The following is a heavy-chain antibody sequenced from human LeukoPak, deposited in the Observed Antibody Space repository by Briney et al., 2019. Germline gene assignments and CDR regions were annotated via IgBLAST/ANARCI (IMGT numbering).Heavy chain of an antibody. CDR3: AREWGPDYYYYYMDV. J-gene: IGHJ6*03. CDR2: IYTSGST. Sequence: SETLSLTCTVSGGSISSGDYYWSWIRQPAGKGLEWIGRIYTSGSTNYNPSLKSRVTISVDTSKNQFSLKLSSVTAADTAVYYCAREWGPDYYYYYMDVWGKGTTVTVSS. D-gene: IGHD7-27*01. CDR1: GGSISSGDYY. V-gene: IGHV4-61*02.